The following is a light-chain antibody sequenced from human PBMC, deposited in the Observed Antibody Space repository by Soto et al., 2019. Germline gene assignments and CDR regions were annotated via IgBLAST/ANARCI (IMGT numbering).Light chain of an antibody. CDR3: QQSSSSPWT. V-gene: IGKV1-39*01. J-gene: IGKJ1*01. CDR2: AAS. Sequence: DIQMTQSPSSLSAFVGGRVTITCRASQRISNNLNWYQQKPGKSPKLLIYAASSLASGVPSRFGGSGSGTDFTLTVTNLQHEDFETYFCQQSSSSPWTLGHGTKVDIK. CDR1: QRISNN.